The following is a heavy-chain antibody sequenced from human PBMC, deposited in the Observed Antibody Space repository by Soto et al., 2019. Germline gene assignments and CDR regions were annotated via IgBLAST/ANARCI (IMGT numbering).Heavy chain of an antibody. J-gene: IGHJ4*02. CDR1: GFTFSSYW. V-gene: IGHV3-7*03. D-gene: IGHD3-22*01. CDR3: AREAYDSSGYYYIGTYYFDY. Sequence: LRLSCAASGFTFSSYWMSWVRQAPGKGLEWVANIKQDGSEKYYVDSVKGRFTISRDNAKNSLYLQMNSLRSEDTAVYYCAREAYDSSGYYYIGTYYFDYWGQGTLVTVSS. CDR2: IKQDGSEK.